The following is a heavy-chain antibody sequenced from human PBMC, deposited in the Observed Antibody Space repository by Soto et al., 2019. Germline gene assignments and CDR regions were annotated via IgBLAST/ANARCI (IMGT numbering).Heavy chain of an antibody. D-gene: IGHD2-2*01. CDR2: IIPIPGTA. Sequence: QVQLVQSGAEVKKPGSSVKVSCKASGGTFRSYAISWVRQAPGQGLEWMGGIIPIPGTANYAQKFQGRVTIAADESTSTAYMELSSLRSEDTAVYYCARSQGSSTSLEIYYYYYYGMDVWGQGTKVTVSS. CDR1: GGTFRSYA. J-gene: IGHJ6*02. CDR3: ARSQGSSTSLEIYYYYYYGMDV. V-gene: IGHV1-69*01.